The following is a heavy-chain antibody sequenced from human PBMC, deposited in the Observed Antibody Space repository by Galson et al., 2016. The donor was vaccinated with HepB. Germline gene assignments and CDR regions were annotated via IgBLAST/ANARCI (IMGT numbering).Heavy chain of an antibody. V-gene: IGHV3-30-3*01. CDR2: ISYDAFNK. CDR3: ARGALADRLFQY. D-gene: IGHD3-16*01. J-gene: IGHJ4*02. Sequence: SLRLSCAASGFTFSSSAMHWVRQAPGKGLEWISHISYDAFNKYYAGSVQGRFTISRDNSNNTVSLQMNSLRPEDTAVYFCARGALADRLFQYWGQGTLVTVSS. CDR1: GFTFSSSA.